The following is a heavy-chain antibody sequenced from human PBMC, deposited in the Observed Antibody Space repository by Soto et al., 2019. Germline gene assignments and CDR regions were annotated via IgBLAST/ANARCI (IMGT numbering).Heavy chain of an antibody. CDR3: AKDLRVRVLLWFGELLG. CDR1: GFTFSSYA. D-gene: IGHD3-10*01. J-gene: IGHJ4*02. CDR2: ISGSGGST. V-gene: IGHV3-23*01. Sequence: EVQLLESGGGLVQPGGSLRLSCAASGFTFSSYAMSWVRQAPGKGLEWVSAISGSGGSTYYADSVKGRFTISRDNSKNTLYLQMNSLSAEDTAVYYCAKDLRVRVLLWFGELLGWGQGTLVTVSS.